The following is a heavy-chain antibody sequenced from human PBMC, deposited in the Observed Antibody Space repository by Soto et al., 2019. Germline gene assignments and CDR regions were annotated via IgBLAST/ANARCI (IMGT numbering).Heavy chain of an antibody. Sequence: QLQLQESGPGLVKPSETLSLTCTVSGGSISSSSYYWGWIRQPPGKGLEWIGSIYYSGSTYYNPSLKSRVTISVDTSKNQFSLKLSPVTAADTAVYDCATAYGSGSLMALDYWGQGTLVTLSS. V-gene: IGHV4-39*01. CDR2: IYYSGST. CDR3: ATAYGSGSLMALDY. J-gene: IGHJ4*02. D-gene: IGHD3-10*01. CDR1: GGSISSSSYY.